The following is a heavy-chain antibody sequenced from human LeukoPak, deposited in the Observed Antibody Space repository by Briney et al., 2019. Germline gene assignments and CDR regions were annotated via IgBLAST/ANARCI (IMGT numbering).Heavy chain of an antibody. D-gene: IGHD6-13*01. CDR1: GGSISSYY. CDR3: ARGAAAGTDYFDY. V-gene: IGHV4-59*08. Sequence: SETLSLTCTVSGGSISSYYWSWIRQPPGKGLEWIGYIYNSGNTNYNPSLKSRVTMSIDTSKNQFSLKLSSVTAADTAVYYCARGAAAGTDYFDYWGQGTLVTVSS. CDR2: IYNSGNT. J-gene: IGHJ4*02.